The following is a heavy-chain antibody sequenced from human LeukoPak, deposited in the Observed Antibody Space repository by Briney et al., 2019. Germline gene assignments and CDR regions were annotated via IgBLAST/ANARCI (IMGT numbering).Heavy chain of an antibody. Sequence: SVKVSCKASGFTFTSSAMQWVRQARGQRLEWIGWIVVGSGNTNYAQKFQERVTITRDMSTSTAYMELSSLRSEDTAVYYCAASYYYDSSGTVSWFDPWGQGTLVTVSS. CDR2: IVVGSGNT. CDR3: AASYYYDSSGTVSWFDP. J-gene: IGHJ5*02. D-gene: IGHD3-22*01. CDR1: GFTFTSSA. V-gene: IGHV1-58*02.